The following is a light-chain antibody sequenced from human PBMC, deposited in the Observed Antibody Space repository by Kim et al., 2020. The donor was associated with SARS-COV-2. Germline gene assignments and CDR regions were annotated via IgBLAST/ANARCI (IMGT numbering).Light chain of an antibody. CDR3: QQYNSYWT. CDR1: QTISNW. J-gene: IGKJ1*01. CDR2: RAS. Sequence: SASVGDRVTITCRASQTISNWLAWYQQKPGKAPNLLIYRASSIESGVPPRFRGSGSGTEFTLTISSLQPDDFATYYCQQYNSYWTFGQGTKVDIK. V-gene: IGKV1-5*03.